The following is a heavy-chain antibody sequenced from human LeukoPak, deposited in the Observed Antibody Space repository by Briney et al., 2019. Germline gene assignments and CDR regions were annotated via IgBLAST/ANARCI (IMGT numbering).Heavy chain of an antibody. CDR1: GFTFSSSA. J-gene: IGHJ4*02. V-gene: IGHV3-23*01. D-gene: IGHD3-9*01. CDR2: IIVSDNNT. CDR3: AKLTPY. Sequence: GGSVRLPCAACGFTFSSSAMRWVPQAPGKGLEWVSIIIVSDNNTYYTDSVQGRFTISRDNFKNTLYLQMNSLRPEDTAIYYCAKLTPYWGQGTLVTVSS.